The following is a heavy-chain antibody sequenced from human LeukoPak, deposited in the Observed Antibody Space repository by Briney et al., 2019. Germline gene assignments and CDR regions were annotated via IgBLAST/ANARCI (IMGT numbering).Heavy chain of an antibody. Sequence: ASVKVSCKASGYTFTSYGISWVRQAPGQGLEWMGWISAYNGNTNYAQKLQGRVTMTTDTSTSTAYMELSRLRSDDTAVYYCARWPNTIFGVVMDLWGQGTLVTVSS. J-gene: IGHJ4*02. CDR1: GYTFTSYG. D-gene: IGHD3-3*01. CDR2: ISAYNGNT. V-gene: IGHV1-18*01. CDR3: ARWPNTIFGVVMDL.